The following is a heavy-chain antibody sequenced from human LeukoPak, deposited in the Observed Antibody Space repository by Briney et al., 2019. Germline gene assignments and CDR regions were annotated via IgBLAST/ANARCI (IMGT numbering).Heavy chain of an antibody. CDR3: ARRSPLMAVVTAHCYDY. D-gene: IGHD2-21*02. V-gene: IGHV4-39*01. CDR2: ISYSGNT. Sequence: PSETLSLTCTVSGDSFTNNNYFWGWIRQPPGKGLEWIGEISYSGNTYYNPSLKSRVTISKDTSKNQFSLKLNSVTASETAVYYCARRSPLMAVVTAHCYDYWGPGTLVTVSS. CDR1: GDSFTNNNYF. J-gene: IGHJ4*02.